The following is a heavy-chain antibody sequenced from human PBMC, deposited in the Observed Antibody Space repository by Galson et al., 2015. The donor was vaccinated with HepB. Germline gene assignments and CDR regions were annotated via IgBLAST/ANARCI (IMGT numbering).Heavy chain of an antibody. V-gene: IGHV3-23*01. Sequence: SLRLSCAASGFTFRRYSMSWVRQAPGKGLEWVSDISAGGGSTYYAASVKGRFAISRDNSNNRLYLQMNSLRADDTAVYYCAKDGDFWSGFQTSWDSWGQGILVTVSS. D-gene: IGHD3-3*01. CDR3: AKDGDFWSGFQTSWDS. J-gene: IGHJ4*02. CDR2: ISAGGGST. CDR1: GFTFRRYS.